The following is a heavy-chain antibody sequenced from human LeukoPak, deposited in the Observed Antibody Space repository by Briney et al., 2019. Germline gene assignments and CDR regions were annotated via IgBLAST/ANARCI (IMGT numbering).Heavy chain of an antibody. CDR3: ARGQLYYYGMDV. Sequence: GGSLRLSCAASGFTFSSYAMSWVRQAPGKGLEWVSAISGSGGSTYYADSVKGRFTISRDNSKNTLYLQMNSLRAEDTAVYYCARGQLYYYGMDVWGQGTTVTVSS. V-gene: IGHV3-23*01. J-gene: IGHJ6*02. CDR1: GFTFSSYA. CDR2: ISGSGGST. D-gene: IGHD2-2*01.